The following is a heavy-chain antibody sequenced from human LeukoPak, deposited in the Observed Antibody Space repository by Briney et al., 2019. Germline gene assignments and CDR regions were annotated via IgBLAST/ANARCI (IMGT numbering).Heavy chain of an antibody. CDR1: GFTFSSYG. D-gene: IGHD1-1*01. CDR3: AKGRYGFDY. Sequence: GGSLRLSCAASGFTFSSYGMHWVRQAPGKGLEWVAVISYDGSNKYYADSVKGRFTISRDNSKNTLYLQMNSLRAEDTAVYYCAKGRYGFDYWGQGTLVTVSS. V-gene: IGHV3-30*18. CDR2: ISYDGSNK. J-gene: IGHJ4*02.